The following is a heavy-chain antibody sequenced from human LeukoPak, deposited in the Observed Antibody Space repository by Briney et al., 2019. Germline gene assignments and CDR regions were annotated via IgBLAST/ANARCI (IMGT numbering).Heavy chain of an antibody. CDR3: ARDRDGYNRHLFDY. Sequence: VXXSCKASGYTFTSYYMHWVRQAPGQGLEWMGIVNPGGGSTSYAQKFQGRVTMTRDTSTSTVYMELSSLRSEDTAVYYCARDRDGYNRHLFDYWGQGTLVTVSS. CDR2: VNPGGGST. D-gene: IGHD5-24*01. CDR1: GYTFTSYY. V-gene: IGHV1-46*01. J-gene: IGHJ4*02.